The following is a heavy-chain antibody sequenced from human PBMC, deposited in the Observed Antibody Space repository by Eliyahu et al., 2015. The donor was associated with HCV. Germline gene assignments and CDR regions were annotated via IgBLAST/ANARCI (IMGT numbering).Heavy chain of an antibody. CDR3: ASYGDPEYYFDY. V-gene: IGHV1-69*06. CDR1: GGPFTSYA. D-gene: IGHD4-17*01. J-gene: IGHJ4*02. CDR2: IIPMFGTT. Sequence: QVQLVQSGAEVKKPGSSVKVSCKXSGGPFTSYAISWVRQAPGQGLEWMGGIIPMFGTTNYAQKFQGRVTITADKSTSTAYMALTSLRSEDTAVYYCASYGDPEYYFDYWGQGTLVTVSS.